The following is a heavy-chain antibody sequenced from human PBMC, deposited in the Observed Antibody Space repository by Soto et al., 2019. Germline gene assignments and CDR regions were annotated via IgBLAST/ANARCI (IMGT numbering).Heavy chain of an antibody. V-gene: IGHV4-34*01. CDR1: GGYFSGYY. CDR3: ARGRSGSGSYYPFYYYYHGMDV. D-gene: IGHD3-10*01. Sequence: LETLSLTCAVYGGYFSGYYWSWIRQHPEKGLEWIGEINHRGSTNYNPSLKSRVTISVDTSKNQFSLKLSSVTSADTAVYYCARGRSGSGSYYPFYYYYHGMDVWGQGTTVTVSS. J-gene: IGHJ6*02. CDR2: INHRGST.